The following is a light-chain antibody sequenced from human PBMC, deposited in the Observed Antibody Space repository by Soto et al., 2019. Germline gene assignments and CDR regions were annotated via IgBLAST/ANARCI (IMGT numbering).Light chain of an antibody. V-gene: IGLV4-69*02. J-gene: IGLJ3*02. CDR2: LNNDGKY. CDR1: SGHSNYA. CDR3: QIWGTEGV. Sequence: QPVLTQSPSASASLGGSVKLTGTLSSGHSNYAIAWHQQQPQKGPRYLMQLNNDGKYDKGDGIPDRFSGSSSGAERYLIIASLQSEDDADYYCQIWGTEGVFGGGTMLTVL.